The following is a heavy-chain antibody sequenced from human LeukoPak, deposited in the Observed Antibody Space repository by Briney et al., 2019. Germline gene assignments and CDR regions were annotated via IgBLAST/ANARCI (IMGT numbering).Heavy chain of an antibody. D-gene: IGHD2-2*02. V-gene: IGHV3-21*04. CDR2: ISSSSSYI. J-gene: IGHJ6*02. Sequence: GGSLRLSCAASGFTFSSYSMNWVRQAPGKGLEWVSSISSSSSYIYYADPVKGRFTISRDNAKNSLYLQMNSLRAEDTALYYCARDNRRLYCSPTSCYTDYYYGMDVWGQGTTVTVS. CDR3: ARDNRRLYCSPTSCYTDYYYGMDV. CDR1: GFTFSSYS.